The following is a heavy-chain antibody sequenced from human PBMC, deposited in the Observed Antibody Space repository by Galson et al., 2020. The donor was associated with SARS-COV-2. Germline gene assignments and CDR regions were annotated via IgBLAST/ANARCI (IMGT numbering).Heavy chain of an antibody. CDR3: AKEAYQLLWDYGMDV. J-gene: IGHJ6*02. V-gene: IGHV3-30*02. D-gene: IGHD2-2*01. CDR2: IRYDGSNK. CDR1: GFTFSSYG. Sequence: GESLKISCAASGFTFSSYGMHWVRQAPGKGLEWVAFIRYDGSNKYYADSVKGRFTISRDNSKNTLYLQMNSLRAEDTAVYYCAKEAYQLLWDYGMDVWGQGTTVTVSS.